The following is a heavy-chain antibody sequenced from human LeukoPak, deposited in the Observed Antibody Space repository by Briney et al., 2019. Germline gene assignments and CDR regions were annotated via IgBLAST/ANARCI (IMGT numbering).Heavy chain of an antibody. V-gene: IGHV4-59*01. D-gene: IGHD5-18*01. Sequence: SETLCLTCTVSGGSISSYYWSWIRQPPGKGLEWIGYIYYSGSTNYNPSLKSRVTISVDTSKNQFSLKLSSVTAADTAVYYCARESTDTAMGQLQYGMDVWGQGTTVTVSS. CDR3: ARESTDTAMGQLQYGMDV. CDR2: IYYSGST. J-gene: IGHJ6*02. CDR1: GGSISSYY.